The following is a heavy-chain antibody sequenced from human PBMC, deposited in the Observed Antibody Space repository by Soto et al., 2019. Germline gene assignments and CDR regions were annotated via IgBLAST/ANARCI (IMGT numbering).Heavy chain of an antibody. CDR1: GGSFSGYY. D-gene: IGHD2-8*01. V-gene: IGHV4-34*01. CDR2: INHSGST. Sequence: QVQLQQWGAGLLKPSETLSLTCAVYGGSFSGYYWSWIRQPPGKGLEWIGEINHSGSTNYNPSLKSRVTISVDTSKNQFSLKLSSVTAADTAVYYCARVMDIVLMVYRPNAKYFDYWGQGTLVTVSS. CDR3: ARVMDIVLMVYRPNAKYFDY. J-gene: IGHJ4*02.